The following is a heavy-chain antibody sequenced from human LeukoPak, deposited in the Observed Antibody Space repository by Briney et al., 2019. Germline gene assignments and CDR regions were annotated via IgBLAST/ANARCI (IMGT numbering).Heavy chain of an antibody. CDR1: GGSVSSGSYY. Sequence: SETLSLTCTVSGGSVSSGSYYWSWIRQPPGKGLEWIGYIYYSGSAKYNPSLKSRVTISVDTSKNQFSLSLSSVTAADTAVYYCAALSGYSGYDWFSHFDYWGQGTLVTVSS. CDR3: AALSGYSGYDWFSHFDY. J-gene: IGHJ4*02. D-gene: IGHD5-12*01. CDR2: IYYSGSA. V-gene: IGHV4-61*01.